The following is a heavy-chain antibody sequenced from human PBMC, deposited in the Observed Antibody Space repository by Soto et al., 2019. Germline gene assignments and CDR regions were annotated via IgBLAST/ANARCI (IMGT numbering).Heavy chain of an antibody. CDR3: AKERGSNSLHPSYNWFDT. CDR1: GYIFTDYH. D-gene: IGHD6-13*01. V-gene: IGHV1-2*02. J-gene: IGHJ5*02. CDR2: INTDNGGA. Sequence: QVQLVQSGAEVKKPGASVKVSCKASGYIFTDYHIHWVRQAPGQGLEFMGWINTDNGGAGSAQQFQVRVTVTRDTSITTVYLELSNLRSDDTAVYFCAKERGSNSLHPSYNWFDTWGQGTLITVSS.